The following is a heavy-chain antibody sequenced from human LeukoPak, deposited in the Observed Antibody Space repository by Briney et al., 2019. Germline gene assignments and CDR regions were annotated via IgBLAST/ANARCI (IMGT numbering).Heavy chain of an antibody. Sequence: GGSLRLSCAASGFTFSSYWMSWVRQAPGKGLEWVANIKQDGSEKYYVDSVKGRFTISRDNAKNSLYLQMNSLRAEDTAVYYCARGYDILTGYYHYWGQGTLVTVSS. CDR1: GFTFSSYW. V-gene: IGHV3-7*03. CDR3: ARGYDILTGYYHY. CDR2: IKQDGSEK. J-gene: IGHJ4*02. D-gene: IGHD3-9*01.